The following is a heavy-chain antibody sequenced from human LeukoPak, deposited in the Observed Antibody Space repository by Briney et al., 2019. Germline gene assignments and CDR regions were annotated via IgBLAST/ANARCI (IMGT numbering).Heavy chain of an antibody. Sequence: ASEKVSCKASGYTFTSYGISWVRQAPGQGLEWMGWISAYNGNTNYAQKLQGRVTMTTDTSTSTAYMELRSLRSDDTAVYYCARAEYSSTNDAFDIWGQGTMVTVSS. V-gene: IGHV1-18*01. D-gene: IGHD6-6*01. J-gene: IGHJ3*02. CDR3: ARAEYSSTNDAFDI. CDR1: GYTFTSYG. CDR2: ISAYNGNT.